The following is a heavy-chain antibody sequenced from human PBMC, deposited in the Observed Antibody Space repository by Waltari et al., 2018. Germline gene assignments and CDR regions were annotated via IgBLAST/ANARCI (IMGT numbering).Heavy chain of an antibody. D-gene: IGHD3-22*01. J-gene: IGHJ3*02. CDR1: GYTLTSHY. Sequence: QVQLVQFGAEVRKPGASVKVSCKASGYTLTSHYMHWVRQAPGQGLEWMGIISHKGGSPRYALKFQGRVTMTRDTSTSTVYMELSSLRSEDTAVYYCARDPYYYDSSGYSFSTAFDMWGQGTMVTVSS. V-gene: IGHV1-46*01. CDR3: ARDPYYYDSSGYSFSTAFDM. CDR2: ISHKGGSP.